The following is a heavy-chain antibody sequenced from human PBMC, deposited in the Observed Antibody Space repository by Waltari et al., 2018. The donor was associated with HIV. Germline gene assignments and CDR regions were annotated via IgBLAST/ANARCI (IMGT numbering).Heavy chain of an antibody. Sequence: QVRLQESGPGLVKPSETLSLTCSVSGSSISSRYYWGWIRQAPGKGLEWIGSIYRTGTTYYNPSLKSRVSVSVNMSKNQFSLKLSSVTAADTAVFYCARDQDYYDSTGYTCYAFDPWGQGTMVIVS. CDR2: IYRTGTT. D-gene: IGHD3-22*01. J-gene: IGHJ3*01. V-gene: IGHV4-38-2*02. CDR3: ARDQDYYDSTGYTCYAFDP. CDR1: GSSISSRYY.